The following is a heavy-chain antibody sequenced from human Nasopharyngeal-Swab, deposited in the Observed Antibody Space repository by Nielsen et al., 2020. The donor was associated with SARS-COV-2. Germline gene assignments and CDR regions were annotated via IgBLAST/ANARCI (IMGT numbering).Heavy chain of an antibody. V-gene: IGHV3-48*04. CDR3: ARDYCSSTSCYDY. CDR1: GFTFSSYS. Sequence: GGSLRLSCAASGFTFSSYSMNWVRQAPGKGLEWVSYISSSGSTRYYADSVKGRFTISRDNAKNSLYLQMNGLRAEDTAVYYCARDYCSSTSCYDYWGQGTLVTVSS. CDR2: ISSSGSTR. J-gene: IGHJ4*02. D-gene: IGHD2-2*01.